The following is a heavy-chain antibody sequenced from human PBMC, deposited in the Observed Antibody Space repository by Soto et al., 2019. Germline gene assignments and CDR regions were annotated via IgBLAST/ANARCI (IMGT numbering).Heavy chain of an antibody. V-gene: IGHV4-59*01. D-gene: IGHD2-15*01. CDR2: IYYSGST. CDR1: GGSISSYY. Sequence: ETLSLTCTVSGGSISSYYWSWIRQPPGKGLEWIGYIYYSGSTNYNPSLKSRVTISVDTSKNQFSLKLSSVTAADTAVYYCARVYGGYLDYWGQGTLVTAPQ. CDR3: ARVYGGYLDY. J-gene: IGHJ4*02.